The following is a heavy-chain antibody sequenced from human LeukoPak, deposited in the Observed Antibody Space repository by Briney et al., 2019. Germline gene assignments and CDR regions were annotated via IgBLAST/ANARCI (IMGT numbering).Heavy chain of an antibody. CDR1: GYTFTSYD. Sequence: ASVKVSCKASGYTFTSYDINWVRQATGQGLEWMGWLNPNSGNTGYAQKFQGRVTMTRDTSTSTVYMELSSLRSEDTAVYYCARDPGSYGDYDYWGQGTLVTVSS. CDR3: ARDPGSYGDYDY. D-gene: IGHD4-17*01. V-gene: IGHV1-8*01. CDR2: LNPNSGNT. J-gene: IGHJ4*02.